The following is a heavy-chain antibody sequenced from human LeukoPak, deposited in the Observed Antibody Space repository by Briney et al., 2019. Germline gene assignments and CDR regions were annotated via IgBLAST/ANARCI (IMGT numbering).Heavy chain of an antibody. V-gene: IGHV4-4*07. Sequence: SEALSLTCTVSGGSISSYYWSWVQQPAGKGLGWIGRIYASGNTNYNPSLKGRVTMTVDTSKNQFSLNLSSVTAADTAVYYCARGRGSSWYYFDSWGQGTLVTVSS. D-gene: IGHD6-13*01. CDR3: ARGRGSSWYYFDS. CDR1: GGSISSYY. CDR2: IYASGNT. J-gene: IGHJ4*02.